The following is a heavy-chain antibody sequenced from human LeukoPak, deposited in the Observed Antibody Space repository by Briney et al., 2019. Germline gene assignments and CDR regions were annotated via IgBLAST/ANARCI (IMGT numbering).Heavy chain of an antibody. V-gene: IGHV4-4*02. Sequence: PSETLSLTCAVSGGSISSRNWWSWVRQPPGKGLEWIGEIYHSGSTNYNPSLKTRVTISVDKSKDQFSLKLSSVTAADTAVYYCARASHDYGDYSHFDYWGRGTLVTVSS. J-gene: IGHJ4*02. D-gene: IGHD4-17*01. CDR2: IYHSGST. CDR1: GGSISSRNW. CDR3: ARASHDYGDYSHFDY.